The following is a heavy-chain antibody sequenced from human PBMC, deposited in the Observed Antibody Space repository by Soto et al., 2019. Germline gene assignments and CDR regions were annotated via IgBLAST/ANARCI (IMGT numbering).Heavy chain of an antibody. CDR1: GYTFTSYG. CDR3: ARDIAVAGTGAFDI. Sequence: GGSLRLSCAAAGYTFTSYGISWVRQAPGQGLEWMGWISAYNGNTNYAQKLQGRVTMTTDTSTSTAYMELRSLRSDDTAVYYCARDIAVAGTGAFDIWGQGTIVTVSS. J-gene: IGHJ3*02. D-gene: IGHD6-19*01. CDR2: ISAYNGNT. V-gene: IGHV1-18*01.